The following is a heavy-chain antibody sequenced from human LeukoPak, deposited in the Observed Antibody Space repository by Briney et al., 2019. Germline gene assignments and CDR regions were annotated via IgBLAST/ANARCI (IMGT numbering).Heavy chain of an antibody. J-gene: IGHJ6*03. V-gene: IGHV3-48*01. CDR3: AKGSSGYSYGSYYYYMDV. Sequence: GGSLRLSCAASGFTFSSYSMNWGRQAPGKGLEWGSYISSSSSTIYYADSVKGRFTISRENAKNTLYLQMNSLRAEDTAVYYCAKGSSGYSYGSYYYYMDVWGKGTTVTISS. D-gene: IGHD5-18*01. CDR1: GFTFSSYS. CDR2: ISSSSSTI.